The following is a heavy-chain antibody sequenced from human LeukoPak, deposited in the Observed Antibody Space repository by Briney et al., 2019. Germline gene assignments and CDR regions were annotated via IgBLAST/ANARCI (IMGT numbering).Heavy chain of an antibody. V-gene: IGHV4-34*01. CDR1: GGSFSGYY. CDR3: ARDAIVGATNWFDP. D-gene: IGHD1-26*01. CDR2: INHSGST. Sequence: PSETLSLTCAVYGGSFSGYYWSWIRQPPGKGLEWIGEINHSGSTNYNPSLKSRVTISVDTSKNQFSLKLSSVTAADTAVYYCARDAIVGATNWFDPWGQGTPVTVSS. J-gene: IGHJ5*02.